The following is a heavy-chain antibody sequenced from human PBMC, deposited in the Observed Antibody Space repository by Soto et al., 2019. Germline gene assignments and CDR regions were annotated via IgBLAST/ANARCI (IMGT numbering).Heavy chain of an antibody. CDR2: INHSGST. J-gene: IGHJ5*02. CDR3: ARRVSAASPNWFDP. Sequence: SETLSLTCAVYGGSFSGYYWSWIRQPPGKGLEWIGEINHSGSTNYNPSLKSRVTISVDTSKNQFSLKLSSVTAADTAVYYCARRVSAASPNWFDPWGQGTLVTVSS. D-gene: IGHD2-2*01. CDR1: GGSFSGYY. V-gene: IGHV4-34*01.